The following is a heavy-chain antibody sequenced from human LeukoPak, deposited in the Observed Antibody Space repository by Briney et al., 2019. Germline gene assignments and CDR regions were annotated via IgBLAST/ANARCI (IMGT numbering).Heavy chain of an antibody. D-gene: IGHD2-2*01. CDR1: GGSMSSYY. V-gene: IGHV4-59*01. CDR3: AREARYCSSTSCYALGDY. J-gene: IGHJ4*02. Sequence: SSETLSLTCTVSGGSMSSYYWNWIRQPPGKGLEWIGYIHYSGSTIYNTSLKSRLTISIDTSKSQFSLNLTSVTAADTAVYLCAREARYCSSTSCYALGDYWGQGTLVTVSS. CDR2: IHYSGST.